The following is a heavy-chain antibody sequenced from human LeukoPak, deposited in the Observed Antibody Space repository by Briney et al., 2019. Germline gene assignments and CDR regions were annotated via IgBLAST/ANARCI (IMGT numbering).Heavy chain of an antibody. CDR3: AKDGVDTALHP. V-gene: IGHV3-43D*04. CDR1: GFTFDDYA. Sequence: AGGSLRLSCAASGFTFDDYAMHWVRQAPGKGLEWVSLISWDGGSTYYADSVKGRFTISRDNSKNSLYLQMNSLRAEDTALYSCAKDGVDTALHPWGQGTLVTVSS. CDR2: ISWDGGST. J-gene: IGHJ5*02. D-gene: IGHD5-18*01.